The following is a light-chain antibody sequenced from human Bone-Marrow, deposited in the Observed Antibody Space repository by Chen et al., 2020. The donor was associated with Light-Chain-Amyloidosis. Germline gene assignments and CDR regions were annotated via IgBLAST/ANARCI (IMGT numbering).Light chain of an antibody. CDR1: SSDVGGDNY. V-gene: IGLV2-14*01. J-gene: IGLJ1*01. Sequence: QSALTQPASVSGSPGQSITISCTGTSSDVGGDNYVSWYQQHPDKAPKLMIYEVTNRPSWVPDRFTVSKSDNAASLTISGLQTEDEADYFCSSYAITNPLVFGSGTRVTVL. CDR2: EVT. CDR3: SSYAITNPLV.